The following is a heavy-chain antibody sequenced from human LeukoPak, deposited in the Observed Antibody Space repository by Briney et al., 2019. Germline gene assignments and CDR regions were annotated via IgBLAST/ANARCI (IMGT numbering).Heavy chain of an antibody. V-gene: IGHV1-69*02. CDR3: ARAGIAVAHGVFYYYYCMDV. CDR2: IIPIHGIT. D-gene: IGHD6-19*01. J-gene: IGHJ6*03. Sequence: SEKISCKGSRGTCSSYTIGWVRQAPGHGLQWMGRIIPIHGITNYAQKFQGRVTITADKSTSTAYMELSSLRSEDTAVYYCARAGIAVAHGVFYYYYCMDVWGKGTTVTVSS. CDR1: RGTCSSYT.